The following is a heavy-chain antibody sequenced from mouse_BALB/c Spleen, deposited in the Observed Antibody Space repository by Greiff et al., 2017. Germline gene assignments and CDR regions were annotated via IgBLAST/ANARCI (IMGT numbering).Heavy chain of an antibody. CDR2: IDPENGDT. CDR3: TEGYYFGSSYAMDY. Sequence: DVQLQESGAELVRSGASVTLSCTASGFNITDYYMHWVKQRPAQGLEWIGWIDPENGDTEYAPKFQGKATMTADTSSNTAYLQLSSLTSEDTAVYYCTEGYYFGSSYAMDYGGQGAAVTVAT. D-gene: IGHD1-1*01. CDR1: GFNITDYY. V-gene: IGHV14-4*02. J-gene: IGHJ4*01.